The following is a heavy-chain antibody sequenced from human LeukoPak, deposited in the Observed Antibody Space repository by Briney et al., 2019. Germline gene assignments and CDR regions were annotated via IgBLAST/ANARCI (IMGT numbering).Heavy chain of an antibody. V-gene: IGHV3-11*01. D-gene: IGHD3-22*01. Sequence: GGSLRLSCAASGFTFSDYYMSWIRQAPGKGLEWVSYISSSVSTIYYADSVKGQFTISRDNAKTSLYLQMNSLRAEDTAVYYCASSSTYYYDSSGYCWGQGTLVTVSS. CDR2: ISSSVSTI. J-gene: IGHJ4*02. CDR3: ASSSTYYYDSSGYC. CDR1: GFTFSDYY.